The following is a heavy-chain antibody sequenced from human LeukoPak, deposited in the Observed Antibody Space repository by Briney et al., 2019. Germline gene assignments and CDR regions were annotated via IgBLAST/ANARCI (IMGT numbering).Heavy chain of an antibody. CDR1: GLTFDDYS. D-gene: IGHD4-17*01. CDR2: ICWDGGRT. V-gene: IGHV3-43*01. CDR3: AKDRGGLTTVTSGAFDI. Sequence: GGSLRLSCAASGLTFDDYSMHWVRHAPGKGLEWVSLICWDGGRTYYADSVKGRFTISRDNRRNSLYLQINSLRTEDTALYYCAKDRGGLTTVTSGAFDIWGQGTLVTVSS. J-gene: IGHJ3*02.